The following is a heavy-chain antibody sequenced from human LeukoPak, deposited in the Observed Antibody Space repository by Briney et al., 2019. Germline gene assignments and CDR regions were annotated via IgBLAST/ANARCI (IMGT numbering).Heavy chain of an antibody. V-gene: IGHV3-21*01. J-gene: IGHJ4*02. D-gene: IGHD6-19*01. CDR1: GFTFSSYA. CDR2: ISSSSSYI. Sequence: PGGSLRLSCAASGFTFSSYAMSWVRQAPGKGLEWVSSISSSSSYIYYADSVKGRFTISRDNAKNSLYLQMNSLRAEDTAVYYCARDGSQWLVFDYWGQGTLVTVSS. CDR3: ARDGSQWLVFDY.